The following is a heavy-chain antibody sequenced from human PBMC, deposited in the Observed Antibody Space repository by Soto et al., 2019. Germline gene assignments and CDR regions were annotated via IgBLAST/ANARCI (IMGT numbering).Heavy chain of an antibody. CDR1: GFTFSDHY. J-gene: IGHJ4*02. CDR2: IRNKANSYTT. D-gene: IGHD3-16*01. V-gene: IGHV3-72*01. CDR3: ARFISGGGLDF. Sequence: GGSLRLSCAAFGFTFSDHYMDWVRQAPGKGLEWVGRIRNKANSYTTEYAASVKGRFTISRDDSKNSLFLQMNSLKTEDTAVYYCARFISGGGLDFWGQGTPVTVSS.